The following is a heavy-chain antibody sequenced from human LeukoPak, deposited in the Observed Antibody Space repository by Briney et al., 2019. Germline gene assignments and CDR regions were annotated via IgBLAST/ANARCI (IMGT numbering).Heavy chain of an antibody. Sequence: PGGSLRLSCAASGFTFDDYAMHWVRHTPGKGLECVSLISEDGGDTWYADSVRGRFTISRDNSKNSLYLQMNSLRTEDTAFYYCAKDKTRDPGDYWGQGTLVTVSS. V-gene: IGHV3-43*02. J-gene: IGHJ4*02. D-gene: IGHD1-14*01. CDR2: ISEDGGDT. CDR3: AKDKTRDPGDY. CDR1: GFTFDDYA.